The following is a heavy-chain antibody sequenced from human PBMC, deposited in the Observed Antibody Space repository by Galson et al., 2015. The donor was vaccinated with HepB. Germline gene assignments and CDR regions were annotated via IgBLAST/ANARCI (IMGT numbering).Heavy chain of an antibody. CDR2: IRYDGSNK. Sequence: SLRLSCAASGFTFSNYGMHWVRQAPGKGLEWVAFIRYDGSNKYYADSVKGRFTFSRDNSKNTLYLQMNSLRAEDTALYYCAKDRHYGSGSYYDFYWFDPWGQGTLVTVSS. J-gene: IGHJ5*02. CDR3: AKDRHYGSGSYYDFYWFDP. D-gene: IGHD3-10*01. V-gene: IGHV3-30*02. CDR1: GFTFSNYG.